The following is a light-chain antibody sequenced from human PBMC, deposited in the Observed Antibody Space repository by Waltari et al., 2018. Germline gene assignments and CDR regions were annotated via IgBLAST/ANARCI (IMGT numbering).Light chain of an antibody. CDR2: GAS. CDR3: QHHFRLPAT. Sequence: IMLTHSPGTLSLSPGERATLSCRASPSISRYLAWYQQKPGQAPRLLIYGASTRATGPPDRFSGSGSGTDFSLTISGLEPEDSAVYYCQHHFRLPATFGQGTKVEIK. V-gene: IGKV3-20*01. J-gene: IGKJ1*01. CDR1: PSISRY.